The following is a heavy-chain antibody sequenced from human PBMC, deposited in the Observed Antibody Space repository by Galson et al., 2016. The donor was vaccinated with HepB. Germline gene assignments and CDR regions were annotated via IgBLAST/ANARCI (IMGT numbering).Heavy chain of an antibody. CDR2: ISPGTTHI. CDR1: GFTFSNYY. CDR3: ASPSGRYSVHTFDL. J-gene: IGHJ3*01. Sequence: SLRLSCAASGFTFSNYYMSWIRQAPGKGLEWVAYISPGTTHINHADSVMGRFTVSRDNAKNSLYLQMNSLGAEDTAVYYCASPSGRYSVHTFDLWGQGTMVTVPS. D-gene: IGHD1-26*01. V-gene: IGHV3-11*06.